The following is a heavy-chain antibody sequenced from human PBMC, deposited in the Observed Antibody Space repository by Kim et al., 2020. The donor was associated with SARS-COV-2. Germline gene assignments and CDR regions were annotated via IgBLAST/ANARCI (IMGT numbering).Heavy chain of an antibody. J-gene: IGHJ5*02. D-gene: IGHD3-10*01. V-gene: IGHV3-21*01. CDR3: AREGYYGSGSYYKLRSFDP. CDR1: GFTFSSYS. CDR2: ISSSSSYI. Sequence: GGSLRLSCAASGFTFSSYSMNWVRQAPGKGLEWVSSISSSSSYIYYADSVKGRFTISRDNAKNSLYLQMNSLRAEDTAVYYCAREGYYGSGSYYKLRSFDPWGQGTLVTVSS.